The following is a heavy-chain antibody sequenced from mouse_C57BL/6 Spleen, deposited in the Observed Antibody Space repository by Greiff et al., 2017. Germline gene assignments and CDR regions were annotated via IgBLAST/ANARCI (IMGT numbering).Heavy chain of an antibody. V-gene: IGHV1-50*01. CDR1: GYTFTSYW. CDR2: IDPSDSYT. D-gene: IGHD2-3*01. CDR3: ARCDGSKPAMDY. Sequence: QVQLQQPGAELVQPGASVKLSCKASGYTFTSYWMQWVKQRPGQGLEWFGEIDPSDSYTNYNQKFKGKDTLTVDTSYNTAYMQLSSLTSEDSAVSYCARCDGSKPAMDYWGQGTSVTVSS. J-gene: IGHJ4*01.